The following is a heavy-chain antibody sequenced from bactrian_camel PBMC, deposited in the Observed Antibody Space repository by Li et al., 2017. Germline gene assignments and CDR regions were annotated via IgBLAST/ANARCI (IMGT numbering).Heavy chain of an antibody. CDR2: IDNRAAT. D-gene: IGHD3*01. Sequence: HVQLVESGGGSVQAGGSLILSCAVSGDPDSTRCMGWFRQAPGKKREGVAAIDNRAATSYADSVKGRFTISRDNAKNTLYLQMNSLKPEDSAMYYCAVDSIITLIQAHAVPEYTYKGQGTQVTVS. CDR1: GDPDSTRC. V-gene: IGHV3S53*01. J-gene: IGHJ4*01. CDR3: AVDSIITLIQAHAVPEYTY.